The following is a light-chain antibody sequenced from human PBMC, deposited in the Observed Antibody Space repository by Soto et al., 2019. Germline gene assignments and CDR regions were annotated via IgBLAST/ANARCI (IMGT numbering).Light chain of an antibody. CDR3: SSFAGNNKLV. CDR1: SSDVGGYNY. J-gene: IGLJ2*01. CDR2: EVS. Sequence: QSALTQPPSASGSPGQSVTISCTGTSSDVGGYNYVSWYQQHPGKAPKLMISEVSKRPSGVPDRFSGSKSGNTASLTVSGLQAEEEAEYYCSSFAGNNKLVFGGGTKVTVL. V-gene: IGLV2-8*01.